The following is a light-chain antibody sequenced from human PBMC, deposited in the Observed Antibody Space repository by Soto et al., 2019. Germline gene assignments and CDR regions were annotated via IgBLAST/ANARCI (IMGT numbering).Light chain of an antibody. CDR1: QSVSSSC. V-gene: IGKV3-20*01. J-gene: IGKJ2*01. CDR3: QQYGSSART. Sequence: EIVLTQSPGTLSLSPGERATLSCRASQSVSSSCLAWYQQKPGQAPRLLIYDASSRATGIPDRFSGSGSGTDFTLTISRLEPEDFAVYYGQQYGSSARTFGQGTKLEIK. CDR2: DAS.